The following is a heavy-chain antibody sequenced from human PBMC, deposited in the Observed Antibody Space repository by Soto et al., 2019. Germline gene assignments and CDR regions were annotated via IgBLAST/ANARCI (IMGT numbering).Heavy chain of an antibody. CDR3: ARDAYYDFWSGYLVY. J-gene: IGHJ4*02. CDR2: INAGNGNT. Sequence: AAVKVSCKASGYTFTSYAMHWVRQAPGQRLEWMGWINAGNGNTKYSQKFQGRVTITRDTSASTAYMELSSLRSEDTAVYYCARDAYYDFWSGYLVYWGQGTLVTVSS. D-gene: IGHD3-3*01. V-gene: IGHV1-3*01. CDR1: GYTFTSYA.